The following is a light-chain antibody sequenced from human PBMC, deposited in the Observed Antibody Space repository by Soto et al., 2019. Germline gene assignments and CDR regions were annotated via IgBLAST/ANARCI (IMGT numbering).Light chain of an antibody. J-gene: IGKJ4*01. Sequence: EIVMTQSPATLSVSPWERATLSCSASQSVSSNLARYQQKPGQAPTLLIYGESTRATGIPPRFSGSGSGTEFTRTISSLQAECLAVYYCQQYNRWPPLTFGGGTKVEIK. CDR1: QSVSSN. CDR2: GES. V-gene: IGKV3-15*01. CDR3: QQYNRWPPLT.